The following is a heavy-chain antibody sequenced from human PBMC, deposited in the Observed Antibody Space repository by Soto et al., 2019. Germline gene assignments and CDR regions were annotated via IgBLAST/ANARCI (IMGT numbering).Heavy chain of an antibody. Sequence: ASVKVSCKASGYTFTSYGISWVRQAPGQGLEWMGWISAYNGNTNYAQKLQGRVTMTTDTSTSTAYMELRSLRSDDTAVYYCARDRESYRIAAAGQASNWGQATLVTVSS. CDR1: GYTFTSYG. CDR3: ARDRESYRIAAAGQASN. CDR2: ISAYNGNT. V-gene: IGHV1-18*01. J-gene: IGHJ4*02. D-gene: IGHD6-13*01.